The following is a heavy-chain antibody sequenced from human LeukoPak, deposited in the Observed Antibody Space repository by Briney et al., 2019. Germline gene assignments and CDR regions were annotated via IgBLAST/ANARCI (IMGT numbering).Heavy chain of an antibody. D-gene: IGHD6-13*01. Sequence: SETLSLTCAVSGYSISSGYYWGWIRPRPGKGLEWIGRIYDSGSTYYNPSVKRRDTISGDKSKNHFSLRLTSVTSADTAVYYCARLGAYSSSWYVSGVMDYWGQGTLVTVSS. CDR3: ARLGAYSSSWYVSGVMDY. CDR1: GYSISSGYY. J-gene: IGHJ4*02. V-gene: IGHV4-38-2*01. CDR2: IYDSGST.